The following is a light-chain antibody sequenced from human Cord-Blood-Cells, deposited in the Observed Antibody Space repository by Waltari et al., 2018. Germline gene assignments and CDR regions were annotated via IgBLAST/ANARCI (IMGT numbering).Light chain of an antibody. Sequence: AIRLTQSPSSFSSSTGDRVTITCRASQGISSYLACYQKKPGKAPKLLIYAASTLQSGVPSRFSGSGSGTDFTLTISCLQSEDFATYYCQQYYSYPPTFGQGTKVEIK. J-gene: IGKJ1*01. CDR3: QQYYSYPPT. CDR2: AAS. V-gene: IGKV1-8*01. CDR1: QGISSY.